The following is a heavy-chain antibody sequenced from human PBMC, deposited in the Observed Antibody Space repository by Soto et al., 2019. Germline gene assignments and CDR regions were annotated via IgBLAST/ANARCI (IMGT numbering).Heavy chain of an antibody. CDR3: AREVCSGGSCIDY. D-gene: IGHD2-15*01. V-gene: IGHV4-59*01. CDR2: IYYSGST. J-gene: IGHJ4*02. Sequence: PSETLSLTCTVSGGSISSYYWSWIRQPPGKGLEWIGYIYYSGSTNYNPSLKSRVTISVDTSKNQFSLKLSSVTAADTAVYYCAREVCSGGSCIDYWGQGTLVTVSS. CDR1: GGSISSYY.